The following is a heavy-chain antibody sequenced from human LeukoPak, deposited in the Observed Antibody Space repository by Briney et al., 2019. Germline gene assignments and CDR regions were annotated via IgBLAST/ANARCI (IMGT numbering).Heavy chain of an antibody. V-gene: IGHV4-38-2*02. CDR1: GNSISSGYY. J-gene: IGHJ4*02. CDR2: ISHSGNT. D-gene: IGHD2-2*01. Sequence: SETLSLTCTVSGNSISSGYYWGWIRQPPGKGLKWIGSISHSGNTYYNPSLKSRVTISVDTSKNQFSLKLSSVTAADTAVYYCAKRYCSSTTCYDDRGAFDYWGQGTLVTVSS. CDR3: AKRYCSSTTCYDDRGAFDY.